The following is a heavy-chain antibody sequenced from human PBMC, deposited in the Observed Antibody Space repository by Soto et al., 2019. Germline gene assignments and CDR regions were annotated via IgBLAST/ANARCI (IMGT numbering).Heavy chain of an antibody. CDR1: GGSFSGYY. Sequence: SETLSLTCAVYGGSFSGYYWSWIRQPPGKGLEWIGEINHSGSTNYNPSLKSRVTISVDTSKNQFSLKLSSVTAADTAVYYCARRHYYDSRGSGAFDIWGQGTMVTVS. CDR3: ARRHYYDSRGSGAFDI. CDR2: INHSGST. V-gene: IGHV4-34*01. D-gene: IGHD3-22*01. J-gene: IGHJ3*02.